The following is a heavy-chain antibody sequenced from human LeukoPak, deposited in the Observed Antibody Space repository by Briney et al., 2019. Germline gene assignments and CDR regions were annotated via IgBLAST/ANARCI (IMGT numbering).Heavy chain of an antibody. Sequence: ASVKVSCKASGYTFTSYDINWVRQATGQGLEWMGWMNPNSGNTGYAQKFQGRVTMTRNTSISTAYMELSSLRSEDTAVYYCCLLKYGSGSFDYWGQGSLVTVSS. V-gene: IGHV1-8*01. CDR1: GYTFTSYD. CDR3: CLLKYGSGSFDY. D-gene: IGHD3-10*01. J-gene: IGHJ4*02. CDR2: MNPNSGNT.